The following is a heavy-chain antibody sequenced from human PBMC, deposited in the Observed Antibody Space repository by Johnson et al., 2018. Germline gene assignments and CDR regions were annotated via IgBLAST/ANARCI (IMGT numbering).Heavy chain of an antibody. J-gene: IGHJ3*02. CDR3: GRMYCSGGTCYTDVFDI. CDR2: IKQDGSEK. D-gene: IGHD2-15*01. CDR1: GFTFSSYW. V-gene: IGHV3-7*01. Sequence: VQLVESGGGLVQPGGSLRLSCAVSGFTFSSYWMSWVRQAPGKGLEWVANIKQDGSEKYYVDSVKGRLPISRDNAKNLVYLQMNRLRAEDTALYSCGRMYCSGGTCYTDVFDIWGQGTMVTVSS.